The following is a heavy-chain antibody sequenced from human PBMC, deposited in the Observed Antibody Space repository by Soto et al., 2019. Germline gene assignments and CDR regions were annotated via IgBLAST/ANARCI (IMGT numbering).Heavy chain of an antibody. Sequence: EVKLVESGGGLVTPGGSLRLSCAASGLTFSNAWMNWVRQAPGKGLEWVGLIKMKSEGATRHYAAPVNGRFTISRDDSKSTLYLQMSCLKTEDTAVYYCTTLGSHYYYHNFDVWGQGTTVTVSS. CDR1: GLTFSNAW. CDR2: IKMKSEGATR. V-gene: IGHV3-15*07. CDR3: TTLGSHYYYHNFDV. J-gene: IGHJ6*02.